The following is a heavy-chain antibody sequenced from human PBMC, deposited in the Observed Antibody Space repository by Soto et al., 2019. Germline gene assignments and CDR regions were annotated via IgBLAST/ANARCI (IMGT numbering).Heavy chain of an antibody. J-gene: IGHJ4*02. V-gene: IGHV3-53*01. D-gene: IGHD1-26*01. CDR1: GFTVSSNY. Sequence: GGSLRLSCAASGFTVSSNYMSWVRQAPGKGLEWVSVIYSGGSTYYADSVKGRFTISRDNSKNTLYLQMNSLRAEDTAVYYCATSGSYPHYFDYWGQGTLVTVSS. CDR3: ATSGSYPHYFDY. CDR2: IYSGGST.